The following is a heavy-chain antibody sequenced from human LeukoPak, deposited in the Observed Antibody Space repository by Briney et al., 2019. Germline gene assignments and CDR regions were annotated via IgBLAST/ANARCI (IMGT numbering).Heavy chain of an antibody. CDR2: INDNT. D-gene: IGHD6-13*01. CDR3: AKEHNSRNYLGG. V-gene: IGHV3-23*01. Sequence: GGSLRLSCAASGFTLSSCAMSWVRQAPGKGPEWVSVINDNTYYAASVEGRFTISRDNSKNTLYLQMNSLRAADTAVYYCAKEHNSRNYLGGLGKGTAVTGSS. CDR1: GFTLSSCA. J-gene: IGHJ6*03.